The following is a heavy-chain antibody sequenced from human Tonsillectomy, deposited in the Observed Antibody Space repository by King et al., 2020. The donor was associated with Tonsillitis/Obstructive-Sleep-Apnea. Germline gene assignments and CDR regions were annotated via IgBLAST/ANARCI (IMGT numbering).Heavy chain of an antibody. CDR2: IIPILGIA. D-gene: IGHD3-16*01. V-gene: IGHV1-69*10. Sequence: QLVQSGAEVKKPGSSVKVSCKASGGTFSSYAISWVRQAPGQGLEWMGGIIPILGIANYAQKFQGRVTITADKSTSTAYMELSSLRSEDTAVYYCASTYVARLVLWDQLNWFDPWGQGTLVTVSS. CDR3: ASTYVARLVLWDQLNWFDP. J-gene: IGHJ5*02. CDR1: GGTFSSYA.